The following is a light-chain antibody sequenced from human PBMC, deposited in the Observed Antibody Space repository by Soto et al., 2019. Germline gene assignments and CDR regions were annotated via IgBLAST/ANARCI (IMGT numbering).Light chain of an antibody. CDR3: QQYNSWPWT. J-gene: IGKJ1*01. Sequence: QSAGTLTWTSWARATLSCWASQSISGTYLAWYQLIPGQPPRRLSYDASTRATGIPARFSGSGSGTEFTLTISSLQSVDFAVYSCQQYNSWPWTFGQGSIVDIK. V-gene: IGKV3-15*01. CDR1: QSISGTY. CDR2: DAS.